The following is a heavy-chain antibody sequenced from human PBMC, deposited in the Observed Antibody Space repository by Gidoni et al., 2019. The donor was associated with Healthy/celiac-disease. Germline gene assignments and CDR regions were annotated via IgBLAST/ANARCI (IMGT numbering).Heavy chain of an antibody. CDR2: INPSGGST. D-gene: IGHD3-10*01. V-gene: IGHV1-46*03. Sequence: QVQLVQSGAEVKKPGASVKVSCKASGYTFTSYYMHWVRQAPGKGLEWMGIINPSGGSTSYAQKFQGRVTMTRDTSTSTVYMELSSLRSEDTAVYYCARADGDGAHFDYWGQGTLVTVSS. CDR3: ARADGDGAHFDY. J-gene: IGHJ4*02. CDR1: GYTFTSYY.